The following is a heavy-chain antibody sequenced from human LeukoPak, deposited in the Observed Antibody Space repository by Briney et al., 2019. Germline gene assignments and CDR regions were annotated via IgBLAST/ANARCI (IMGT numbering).Heavy chain of an antibody. Sequence: GGSLRLSCAASGFTFSSYAMSWVRQAPGKGLEWVSAISGSGGSTYYADSVKGRFTISRDNSKSTLYLQMNRLRAEHTAVYYCPKDRDDAEYYFDYWGQGTLVTVSS. CDR1: GFTFSSYA. CDR3: PKDRDDAEYYFDY. J-gene: IGHJ4*02. D-gene: IGHD2-2*01. V-gene: IGHV3-23*01. CDR2: ISGSGGST.